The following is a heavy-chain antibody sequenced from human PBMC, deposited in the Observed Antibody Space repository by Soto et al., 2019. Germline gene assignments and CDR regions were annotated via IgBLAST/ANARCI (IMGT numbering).Heavy chain of an antibody. CDR1: GFTFSTYA. Sequence: GGSLRLSCAASGFTFSTYAMTWVRQAPGKGLEWVSAISGSGGSTYYADSVKGRFTISRDNSKNTLYLQMNSLRAEDTAVYYCAKDPDPDIVVVSTTFDYWGQGTLVTVSS. CDR3: AKDPDPDIVVVSTTFDY. D-gene: IGHD2-2*01. V-gene: IGHV3-23*01. CDR2: ISGSGGST. J-gene: IGHJ4*02.